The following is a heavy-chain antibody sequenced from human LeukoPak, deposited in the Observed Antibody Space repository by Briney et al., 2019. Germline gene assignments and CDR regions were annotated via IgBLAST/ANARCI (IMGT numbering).Heavy chain of an antibody. CDR3: AKLPAFDYDILTGYYFSGFLDY. D-gene: IGHD3-9*01. CDR2: ISGSGGST. Sequence: GGSLRLSCAASGFTFSCYAMSWVRQAPGKGLEWVSAISGSGGSTYYADSVKGRFTISRDNSKNTLYLQMNSLRAEDTAVYYCAKLPAFDYDILTGYYFSGFLDYWGQGTLVTVSS. CDR1: GFTFSCYA. J-gene: IGHJ4*02. V-gene: IGHV3-23*01.